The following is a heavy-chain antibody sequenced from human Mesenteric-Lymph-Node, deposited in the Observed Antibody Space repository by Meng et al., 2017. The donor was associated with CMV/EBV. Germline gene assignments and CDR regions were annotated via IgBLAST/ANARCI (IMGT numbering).Heavy chain of an antibody. D-gene: IGHD2-2*01. CDR1: GFRFSDYW. Sequence: GESLKISCGASGFRFSDYWMSWVRQAPGKGLEWVANIKPDGSERRYVDSVKGRFTISRDNAKSSLYLQMNSLRAEDTAVYYCAKEVRDCSSTSCYYYYYYYGMDVWGQGTTVTVSS. CDR3: AKEVRDCSSTSCYYYYYYYGMDV. J-gene: IGHJ6*02. CDR2: IKPDGSER. V-gene: IGHV3-7*03.